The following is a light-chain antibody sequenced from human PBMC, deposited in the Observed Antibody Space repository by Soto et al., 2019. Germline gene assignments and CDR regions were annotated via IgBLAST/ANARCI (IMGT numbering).Light chain of an antibody. CDR1: QSISSY. V-gene: IGKV1-39*01. J-gene: IGKJ1*01. CDR3: QQSHSTPRT. Sequence: DIHITQSPSSLSASVGDRVTITCRASQSISSYLNWYQQKPGKAPKLLIYAASSLQSGVPSRFSGSGSGTDFTLTISSLQPEDFATYYCQQSHSTPRTFGQGTKVDIK. CDR2: AAS.